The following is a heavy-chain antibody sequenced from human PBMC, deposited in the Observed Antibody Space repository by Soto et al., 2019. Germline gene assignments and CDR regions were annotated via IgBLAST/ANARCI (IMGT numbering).Heavy chain of an antibody. Sequence: SQTLSLTCAISGDSVSSNSAAWNWIRQSPSRGLEWLGRTYYRSKWYNDYAVSVKSRITINPDTSKSQFSLQLNSVTPEDTAVYYCARGVRVYGDYGYYYYYHCIEVCGNGTTVTVSS. J-gene: IGHJ6*03. V-gene: IGHV6-1*01. CDR2: TYYRSKWYN. D-gene: IGHD4-17*01. CDR1: GDSVSSNSAA. CDR3: ARGVRVYGDYGYYYYYHCIEV.